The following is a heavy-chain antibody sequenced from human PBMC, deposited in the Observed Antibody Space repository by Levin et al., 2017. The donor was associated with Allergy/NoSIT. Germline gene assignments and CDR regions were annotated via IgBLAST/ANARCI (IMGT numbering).Heavy chain of an antibody. CDR2: INPSSGGT. V-gene: IGHV1-2*06. J-gene: IGHJ5*02. CDR1: GYTFTGYY. CDR3: ARFGQSSPGYNWFDP. D-gene: IGHD3-10*01. Sequence: GESLKISCKASGYTFTGYYMHWVRQAPGQGLEWMGRINPSSGGTNYAQKFQGRVTMTRDTSISTAYMELSRLKSDDTAVYYCARFGQSSPGYNWFDPWGQGTLVIVSS.